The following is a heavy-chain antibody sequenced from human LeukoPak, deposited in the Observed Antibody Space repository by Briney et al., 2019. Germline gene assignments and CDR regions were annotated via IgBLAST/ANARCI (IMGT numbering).Heavy chain of an antibody. V-gene: IGHV3-9*03. CDR3: AKADRSYYDFWSGYSFDY. J-gene: IGHJ4*02. CDR1: GFTFSSYG. Sequence: PGGSLRLPCAASGFTFSSYGMHWVRQAPGKGLEWVSGISWNSGSIGYADSVKGRFTISRDNAKNSLYLQMNSLRAEDMALYYCAKADRSYYDFWSGYSFDYWGQGTLVTVSS. CDR2: ISWNSGSI. D-gene: IGHD3-3*01.